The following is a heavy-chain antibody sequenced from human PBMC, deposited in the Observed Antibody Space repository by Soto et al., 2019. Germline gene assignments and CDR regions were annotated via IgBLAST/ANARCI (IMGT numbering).Heavy chain of an antibody. J-gene: IGHJ5*02. V-gene: IGHV1-8*01. CDR2: MNANSGNR. CDR1: GYTFTSYD. Sequence: ASVKVSCKASGYTFTSYDINWVRQATGQGLEWMGWMNANSGNRNYAQKLQGRVTMTRDTSTSTGYMELSSLRSDDTAVYYCARVVGALGHWFDPWGQGTLVTVSS. CDR3: ARVVGALGHWFDP. D-gene: IGHD2-15*01.